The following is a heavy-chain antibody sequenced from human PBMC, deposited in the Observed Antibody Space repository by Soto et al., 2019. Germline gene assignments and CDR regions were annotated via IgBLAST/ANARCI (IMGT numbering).Heavy chain of an antibody. J-gene: IGHJ4*02. CDR2: ISSASSET. Sequence: PGGSLRLSCEASGFTFSRVITNWVRQVPGKGLEWVASISSASSETWYADSVKGRFIISRDNAQNSLFLQMNTLRPEDSAIYYCAKVPYWGQGAQGTV. V-gene: IGHV3-21*01. CDR3: AKVPY. CDR1: GFTFSRVI.